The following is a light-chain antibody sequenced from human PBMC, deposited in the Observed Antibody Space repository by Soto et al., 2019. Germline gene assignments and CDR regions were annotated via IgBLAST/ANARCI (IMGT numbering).Light chain of an antibody. CDR3: QQYNNWPYT. Sequence: EIVMTQSPASLSVSPGERATLSCRASQRISSNLAGYQQKPGQAPRLLIFGASTRATGIPARFSGSGSGTEFTLTISSLQSEDFAVYYCQQYNNWPYTFGQWARLEIK. CDR2: GAS. J-gene: IGKJ2*01. CDR1: QRISSN. V-gene: IGKV3-15*01.